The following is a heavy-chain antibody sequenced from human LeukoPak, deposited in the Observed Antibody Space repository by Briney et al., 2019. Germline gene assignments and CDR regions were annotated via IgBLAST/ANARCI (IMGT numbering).Heavy chain of an antibody. CDR1: GFPFRVRW. D-gene: IGHD1-14*01. CDR3: TTLFLG. CDR2: IKKDGFFS. J-gene: IGHJ4*02. Sequence: GGSLRLSCTASGFPFRVRWMHWVRQAPGKGLVWISLIKKDGFFSTYADSVKGRFTISRDDAKNTLYLQMNSLKTEDTAVYYCTTLFLGWGQGTLVTVSS. V-gene: IGHV3-74*03.